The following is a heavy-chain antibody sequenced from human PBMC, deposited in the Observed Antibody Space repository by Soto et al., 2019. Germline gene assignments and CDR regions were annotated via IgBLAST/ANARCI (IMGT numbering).Heavy chain of an antibody. Sequence: GWSLRLSCAASGFTFSIYGMTWVRQAPGKGLEWVANIKEDGSEIKYVDSVEGQFTLSRDNAQNSLYLHMSSLRAEDTAVYYCATYCFSAICDRVAENWGQGTLVTVSS. CDR1: GFTFSIYG. CDR3: ATYCFSAICDRVAEN. J-gene: IGHJ4*01. D-gene: IGHD1-26*01. CDR2: IKEDGSEI. V-gene: IGHV3-7*01.